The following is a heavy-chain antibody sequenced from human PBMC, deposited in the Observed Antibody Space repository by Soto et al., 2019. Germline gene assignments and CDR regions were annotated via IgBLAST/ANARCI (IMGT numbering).Heavy chain of an antibody. J-gene: IGHJ4*02. D-gene: IGHD2-21*01. V-gene: IGHV3-74*01. Sequence: EVQLVESGGDLVQPGGSLRLSCEASGFTFSSNWMHWVRQGPGKGLVWVSLMNPDGSTRGYADSVKGRFTISRDNARNTVFLQMSSLRAEDTAVYYCARGGEVGAGQYYLDDSWGQGTLVTVSS. CDR3: ARGGEVGAGQYYLDDS. CDR1: GFTFSSNW. CDR2: MNPDGSTR.